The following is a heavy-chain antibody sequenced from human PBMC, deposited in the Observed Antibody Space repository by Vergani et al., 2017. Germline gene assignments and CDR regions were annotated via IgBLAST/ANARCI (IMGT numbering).Heavy chain of an antibody. D-gene: IGHD2-2*01. CDR1: GNTFTGYY. Sequence: QVQLVQSGAEVKKPGALVKVSCKAFGNTFTGYYMHWVRQAPGQGLEGMGWINPNSGGTKYAQKFQGRVTKTRDTSISTAYMELSRLRSDDTAVYYCARDEDIVVVPAAMPIYYYYYGMDVWGQGTTVTVSS. V-gene: IGHV1-2*02. J-gene: IGHJ6*02. CDR3: ARDEDIVVVPAAMPIYYYYYGMDV. CDR2: INPNSGGT.